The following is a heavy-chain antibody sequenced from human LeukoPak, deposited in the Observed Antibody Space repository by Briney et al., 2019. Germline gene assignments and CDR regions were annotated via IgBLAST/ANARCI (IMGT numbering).Heavy chain of an antibody. D-gene: IGHD6-13*01. V-gene: IGHV1-69*13. Sequence: VASVKVSCKASGGTFSSYAISWVRQAPGQGLEWMGGIIPIFGTANYAQKFQGRVTITADESTSTAYMELSSLRSEDTAVYYCARDRVAAADTWGQETLVTVSS. CDR2: IIPIFGTA. J-gene: IGHJ5*02. CDR1: GGTFSSYA. CDR3: ARDRVAAADT.